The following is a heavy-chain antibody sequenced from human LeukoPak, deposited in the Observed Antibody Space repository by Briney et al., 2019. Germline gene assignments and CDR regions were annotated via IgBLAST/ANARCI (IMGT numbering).Heavy chain of an antibody. CDR1: GYSFTSYW. D-gene: IGHD3-22*01. J-gene: IGHJ4*02. V-gene: IGHV5-51*01. CDR2: IYPGDSDT. CDR3: ARNTLTYYYDSSGYYSDY. Sequence: GESLKISCKGSGYSFTSYWIGWVRQMPGKGLEWMGIIYPGDSDTRYSPSFQGQVTISADKSISTAYLKWSSLKASDTAMYYCARNTLTYYYDSSGYYSDYWGQGTLVTVSS.